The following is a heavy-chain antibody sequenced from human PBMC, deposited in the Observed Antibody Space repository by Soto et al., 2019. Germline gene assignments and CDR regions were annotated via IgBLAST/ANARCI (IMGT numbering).Heavy chain of an antibody. V-gene: IGHV3-74*01. CDR2: INSDGSST. CDR1: GFTFSSYW. CDR3: ARDYFWSGYPHVGMDV. D-gene: IGHD3-3*01. J-gene: IGHJ6*04. Sequence: GGSLRLSCAASGFTFSSYWMHWVRQAPGKGLVWVSRINSDGSSTSYADSVKGRFTISRDNAKNTLYLQMNSLRAEDTAVYYCARDYFWSGYPHVGMDVWGKGTTVTVSS.